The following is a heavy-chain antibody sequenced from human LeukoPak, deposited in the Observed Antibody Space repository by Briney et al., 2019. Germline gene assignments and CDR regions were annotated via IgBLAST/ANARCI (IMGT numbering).Heavy chain of an antibody. J-gene: IGHJ4*02. CDR2: IDSSSSTI. CDR1: GFTFSSYI. CDR3: ARDYYDSSGYYFGGY. V-gene: IGHV3-48*01. Sequence: GGSLRLSCAASGFTFSSYIMNWVRQAPGKGLEWVSYIDSSSSTIFYADSVKGRFTVSRDNAKNSLYLQMNSLRAEDTAVYYCARDYYDSSGYYFGGYWGQGTLVTASS. D-gene: IGHD3-22*01.